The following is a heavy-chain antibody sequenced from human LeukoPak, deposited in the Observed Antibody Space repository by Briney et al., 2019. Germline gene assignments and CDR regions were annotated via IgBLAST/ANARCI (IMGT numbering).Heavy chain of an antibody. D-gene: IGHD1-26*01. CDR3: ARRKVGLEARVGFDP. J-gene: IGHJ5*02. CDR1: GGSFTGYY. V-gene: IGHV4-34*01. CDR2: INHTGRT. Sequence: PSETLSLTCTVYGGSFTGYYWSWIRQPPGGGLEWIGEINHTGRTNYNPSLASRVSVSMDTSKNQFSLNVNSVTAADTAFYSCARRKVGLEARVGFDPWGQGTLVTVSS.